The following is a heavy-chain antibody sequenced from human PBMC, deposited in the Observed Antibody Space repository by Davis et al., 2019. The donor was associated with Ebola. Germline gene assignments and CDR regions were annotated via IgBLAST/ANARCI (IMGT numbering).Heavy chain of an antibody. CDR1: GFTFDDYT. CDR3: ARETLYDDFWSGYYDY. CDR2: IDWDGGST. Sequence: GESLKISCAASGFTFDDYTMHWVRQTQGKGLEWVSLIDWDGGSTYYADAVKGRFTISRDNSKNTLYLQMLSLRVEDTAVYFCARETLYDDFWSGYYDYWGQGTLVTVSS. V-gene: IGHV3-43*01. D-gene: IGHD3-3*01. J-gene: IGHJ4*02.